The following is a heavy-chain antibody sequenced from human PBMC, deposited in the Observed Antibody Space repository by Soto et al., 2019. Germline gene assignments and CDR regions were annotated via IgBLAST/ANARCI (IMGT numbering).Heavy chain of an antibody. Sequence: EVQLVESGGGLVKPGGSLRLSCAASGFTFSSYSMNWVRQAPGKGLEWVSSISSSSSYIYYADSVKGRFTISRDNAKNSLYLQMNSLRAEDTAVDYCARGRGIAARPWWFDPWGQGTLVTVSS. CDR3: ARGRGIAARPWWFDP. J-gene: IGHJ5*02. CDR1: GFTFSSYS. V-gene: IGHV3-21*01. D-gene: IGHD6-6*01. CDR2: ISSSSSYI.